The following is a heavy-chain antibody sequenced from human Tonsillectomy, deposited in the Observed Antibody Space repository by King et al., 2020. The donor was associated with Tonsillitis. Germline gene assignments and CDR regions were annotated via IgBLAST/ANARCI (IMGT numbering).Heavy chain of an antibody. CDR1: GGSFSGYY. CDR2: LNHSGST. D-gene: IGHD2/OR15-2a*01. CDR3: ASSWLSSY. J-gene: IGHJ4*02. V-gene: IGHV4-34*01. Sequence: VQLQQWGAGLLKPSETLSLTCAVYGGSFSGYYWSWIRQPPGKWLEWIGELNHSGSTNSNPSLKSRVTISVYTSKNQFSLKLSSVTAADTAVYYCASSWLSSYWGQGTLVTVSS.